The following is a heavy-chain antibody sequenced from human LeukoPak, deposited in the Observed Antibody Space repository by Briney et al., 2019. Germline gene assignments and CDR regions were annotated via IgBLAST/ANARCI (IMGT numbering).Heavy chain of an antibody. V-gene: IGHV1-69*01. CDR1: GGTFSSYA. CDR2: IIPIFGTA. J-gene: IGHJ4*02. Sequence: GSSVKVSCKASGGTFSSYAISWVRQAPGQGLEWMGGIIPIFGTANYAQKFQSRVTITADESTSTAYMELSSLRSEDTAVYYCAFYYYDSSGYYSDDYWGQGTLVTVSS. CDR3: AFYYYDSSGYYSDDY. D-gene: IGHD3-22*01.